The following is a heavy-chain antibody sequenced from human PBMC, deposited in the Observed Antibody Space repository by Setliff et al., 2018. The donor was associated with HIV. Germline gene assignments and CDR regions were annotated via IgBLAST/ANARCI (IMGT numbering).Heavy chain of an antibody. Sequence: GSLRLSCAASGFSLSKYWMSWVRQAPGKGLEWVANINQDGRERYYVDSLKGRFTISRDNAKNSLYLQMNSLRAEDTAVYYCARNTDVDSVYRPFHIWGQGTMVTVSS. CDR1: GFSLSKYW. CDR3: ARNTDVDSVYRPFHI. D-gene: IGHD1-26*01. V-gene: IGHV3-7*03. CDR2: INQDGRER. J-gene: IGHJ3*02.